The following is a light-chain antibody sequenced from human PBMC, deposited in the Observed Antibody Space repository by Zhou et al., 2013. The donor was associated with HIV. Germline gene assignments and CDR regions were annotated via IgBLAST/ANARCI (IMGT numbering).Light chain of an antibody. CDR3: QQYNNWPPKWT. J-gene: IGKJ1*01. CDR1: QSVSSN. CDR2: GAS. V-gene: IGKV3-15*01. Sequence: EIVMTQSPATLSMSPGEGATLSCRAGQSVSSNLAWYQQKPGQAPRLLIYGASTRATGSPARFSGSGSGTEFTLTISSLQSEDFAVYYCQQYNNWPPKWTFGQGTKVEIK.